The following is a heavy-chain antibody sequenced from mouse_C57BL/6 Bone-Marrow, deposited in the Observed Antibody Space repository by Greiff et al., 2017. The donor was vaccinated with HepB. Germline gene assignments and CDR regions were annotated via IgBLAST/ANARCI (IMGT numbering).Heavy chain of an antibody. CDR2: INPYNGGT. J-gene: IGHJ1*03. CDR3: ARPLYYDYARYWYFDV. Sequence: VQLQQSGPVLVKPGASVKMSCKASGYTFTDYYMNWVKQSHGKSLEWIGVINPYNGGTSYNQKFKGKATLTVDKSSSTAYMELNSLTSEDSAVYYCARPLYYDYARYWYFDVWGTGTTVTVSS. V-gene: IGHV1-19*01. D-gene: IGHD2-4*01. CDR1: GYTFTDYY.